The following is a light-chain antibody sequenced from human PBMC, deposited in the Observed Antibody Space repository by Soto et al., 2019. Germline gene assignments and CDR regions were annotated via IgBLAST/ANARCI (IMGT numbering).Light chain of an antibody. CDR1: SSDVGGYNY. V-gene: IGLV2-11*01. CDR2: DVS. Sequence: QSVLTQPRSVSGSPGQSVTISCTGTSSDVGGYNYVSWYQQHPGKAPKLMIYDVSKRPSGVPDRFSGSKSGNTASLTISGLQAEDEADYYCRSYAGSYTFRGYVFGTGTKVTVL. J-gene: IGLJ1*01. CDR3: RSYAGSYTFRGYV.